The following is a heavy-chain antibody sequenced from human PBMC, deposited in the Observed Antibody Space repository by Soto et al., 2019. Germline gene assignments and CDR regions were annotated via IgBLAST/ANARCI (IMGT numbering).Heavy chain of an antibody. V-gene: IGHV1-69*12. CDR3: ARGDATKIVVTTYYAMDV. J-gene: IGHJ6*02. CDR1: GGSLSNYG. D-gene: IGHD3-22*01. Sequence: QVQLVQSGAEVKKPGSSVKVSCKASGGSLSNYGISWVRQAPGQGLEWMGAIIPVFGTPNYAQKFQDRVTITADESTTTGYMEVRSLPSEDTAVYYCARGDATKIVVTTYYAMDVWGQGTTVTVSS. CDR2: IIPVFGTP.